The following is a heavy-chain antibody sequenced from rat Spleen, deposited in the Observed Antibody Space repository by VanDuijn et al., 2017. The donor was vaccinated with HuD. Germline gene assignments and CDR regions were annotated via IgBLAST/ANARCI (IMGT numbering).Heavy chain of an antibody. CDR3: ARHSGTTPDY. CDR2: ISYDGSST. CDR1: GFTFSDYN. Sequence: EVQLVESGGGLVQPGRSLKLSCAASGFTFSDYNMAWVRQAPKKGLEWVATISYDGSSTYYRDSVKGRFTISRDNAKSTLYLQMDSLRSEDTATYYCARHSGTTPDYWGQGVMVTVSS. D-gene: IGHD1-5*01. V-gene: IGHV5-7*01. J-gene: IGHJ2*01.